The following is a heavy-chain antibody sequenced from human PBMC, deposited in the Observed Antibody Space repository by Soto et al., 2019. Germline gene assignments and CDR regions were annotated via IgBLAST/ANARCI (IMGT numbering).Heavy chain of an antibody. V-gene: IGHV4-39*01. CDR1: GGSPSRSSYL. J-gene: IGHJ4*02. D-gene: IGHD3-10*01. Sequence: TSETPCLPRTVSGGSPSRSSYLLGRVRQPPGKGLEWIASIYYSGSTYYTPSLKSRVTISVDTSKNHFSLKLNSVTAADAAVYYCATHQGYYGSGTYCFDYWGLGTQVTVSS. CDR3: ATHQGYYGSGTYCFDY. CDR2: IYYSGST.